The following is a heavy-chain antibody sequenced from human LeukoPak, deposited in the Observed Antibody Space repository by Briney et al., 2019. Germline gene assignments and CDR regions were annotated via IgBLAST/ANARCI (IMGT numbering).Heavy chain of an antibody. CDR2: ISAYNGNT. J-gene: IGHJ4*02. CDR3: ARGYDILTGYYVGSSQRDFDY. D-gene: IGHD3-9*01. Sequence: ASVKVSCKASGYTFTSYGISWVRQAPGQRLEGRGCISAYNGNTNYAQKLQGRVTMTTDTSTSTAYMELRSLRSDDTAVYYCARGYDILTGYYVGSSQRDFDYWGQGTLVTVSS. V-gene: IGHV1-18*01. CDR1: GYTFTSYG.